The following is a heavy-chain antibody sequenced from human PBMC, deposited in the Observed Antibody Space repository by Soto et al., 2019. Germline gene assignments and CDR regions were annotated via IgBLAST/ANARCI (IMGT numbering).Heavy chain of an antibody. D-gene: IGHD6-19*01. CDR3: EKLSDSSGWGIDY. V-gene: IGHV3-23*01. CDR1: GFTFGTYA. Sequence: EVQLLESGGGLVQPGGSLRLSCAASGFTFGTYAMNWVRQAPGKGLEWVSAISGAGGTTYYADSAKVRFTISRDNSKDTLYLQMNSLRAEDTAVYYCEKLSDSSGWGIDYWGQGTLVTVSS. CDR2: ISGAGGTT. J-gene: IGHJ4*02.